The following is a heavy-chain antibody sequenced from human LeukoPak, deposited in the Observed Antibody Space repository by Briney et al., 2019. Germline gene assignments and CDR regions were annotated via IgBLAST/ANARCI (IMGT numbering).Heavy chain of an antibody. CDR1: GGSISSGGYY. V-gene: IGHV4-30-2*01. CDR3: ARDHVVVPAGNAFDI. D-gene: IGHD2-2*01. J-gene: IGHJ3*02. Sequence: SQTLSLTCTVSGGSISSGGYYWSWIRQPPGKGLEWIGYIYHSGSTYYNPSLKSRVTMSVDTSKNQFSLKLSSVTAADTAVYYCARDHVVVPAGNAFDIWGQGTMVTVSS. CDR2: IYHSGST.